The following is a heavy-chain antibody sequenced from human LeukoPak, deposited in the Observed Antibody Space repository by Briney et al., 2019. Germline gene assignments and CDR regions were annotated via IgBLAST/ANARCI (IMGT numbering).Heavy chain of an antibody. V-gene: IGHV4-34*01. Sequence: SETLSLTCAVYGGSFSGYYWSWIRQPPGKGLEWIGEINHSGSTNYNPSLKSRVTISVDTSKNQFSLKLSSVTAADTAVYYCARVGVLDTAMPIYYFDCWGQGTLVTVSS. CDR1: GGSFSGYY. J-gene: IGHJ4*02. CDR3: ARVGVLDTAMPIYYFDC. CDR2: INHSGST. D-gene: IGHD5-18*01.